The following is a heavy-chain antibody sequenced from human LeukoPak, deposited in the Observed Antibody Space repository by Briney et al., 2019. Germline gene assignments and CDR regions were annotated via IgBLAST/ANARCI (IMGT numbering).Heavy chain of an antibody. D-gene: IGHD5-18*01. V-gene: IGHV1-2*04. J-gene: IGHJ4*02. CDR3: ARRGGYSYGYDY. Sequence: GASVKVSCKASGYTFTGYYMHWVRQAPGQGLEWVGWINPKSGGTNFAQKFQGWVTTTRDTSISTAYMGLSRLGSDDTAAYYCARRGGYSYGYDYWGQGTLVTVSS. CDR1: GYTFTGYY. CDR2: INPKSGGT.